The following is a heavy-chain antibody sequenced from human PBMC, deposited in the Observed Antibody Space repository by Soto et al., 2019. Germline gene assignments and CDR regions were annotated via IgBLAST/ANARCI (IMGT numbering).Heavy chain of an antibody. CDR3: AKSRRSGSSPISFDY. CDR2: ISGSGGST. J-gene: IGHJ4*02. D-gene: IGHD1-26*01. CDR1: GFTFSSYA. Sequence: EVQLLESGGGLVQPRGSLGLSCAASGFTFSSYAMSWVRQAPGKGLEWVSAISGSGGSTYYADSVKGRFTISRDNSKNTLYLQMNSLRAEDTAVYYCAKSRRSGSSPISFDYWGQGTLVTVSS. V-gene: IGHV3-23*01.